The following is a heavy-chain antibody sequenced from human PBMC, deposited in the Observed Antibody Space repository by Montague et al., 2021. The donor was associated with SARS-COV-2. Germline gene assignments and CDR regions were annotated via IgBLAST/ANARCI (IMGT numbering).Heavy chain of an antibody. CDR1: GGSFSNYY. D-gene: IGHD3-22*01. J-gene: IGHJ3*02. CDR2: VNQSGTT. Sequence: SETLSLTCAISGGSFSNYYWSWIRQPPGKGLEWIGEVNQSGTTIYNPSVKSGVTISEDTSKNQFYLRLSSVTAADTAVYYCARISRNSGFVGVFDIWGQGTLVTVSS. V-gene: IGHV4-34*01. CDR3: ARISRNSGFVGVFDI.